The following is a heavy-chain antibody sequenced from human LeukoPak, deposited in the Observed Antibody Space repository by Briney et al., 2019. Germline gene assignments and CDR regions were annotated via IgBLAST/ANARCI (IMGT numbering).Heavy chain of an antibody. V-gene: IGHV3-20*04. D-gene: IGHD3-9*01. CDR1: GFTFDDYA. CDR2: ISWVGSST. Sequence: GGSLTLSCAASGFTFDDYAMSWVRQGPGKGLEWVSGISWVGSSTGHADSVKGRFTISRDNARNSLYLQMNSLRAEDTAFYYCARVLRHFDWSPFDYWGQGILVTVSS. J-gene: IGHJ4*02. CDR3: ARVLRHFDWSPFDY.